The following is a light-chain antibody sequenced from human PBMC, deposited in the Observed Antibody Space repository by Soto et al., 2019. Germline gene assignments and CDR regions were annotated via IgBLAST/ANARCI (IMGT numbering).Light chain of an antibody. CDR3: QQYNNWPLT. Sequence: EIVMTQAPATLSVSPGERATLSCRASQSVGSNLAWYQQKPGQAPRPLIYGTSTRATGIPARFSVSGSGTEFSLTISSLQSEDFAVYYCQQYNNWPLTFGGGTKVEIK. V-gene: IGKV3-15*01. CDR2: GTS. J-gene: IGKJ4*01. CDR1: QSVGSN.